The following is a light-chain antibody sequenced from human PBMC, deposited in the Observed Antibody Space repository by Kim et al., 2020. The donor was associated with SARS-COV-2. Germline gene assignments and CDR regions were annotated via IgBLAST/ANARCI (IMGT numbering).Light chain of an antibody. J-gene: IGLJ2*01. V-gene: IGLV6-57*03. Sequence: GESRTSPCTLSSGSIDDNYVRWYQQRPGGVPTTVIYEDDQRPSGVSDRFSGSIDNSSNSASLTISGLRTEDEADYYCQSYNRDNVLFGGGTQLTVL. CDR3: QSYNRDNVL. CDR2: EDD. CDR1: SGSIDDNY.